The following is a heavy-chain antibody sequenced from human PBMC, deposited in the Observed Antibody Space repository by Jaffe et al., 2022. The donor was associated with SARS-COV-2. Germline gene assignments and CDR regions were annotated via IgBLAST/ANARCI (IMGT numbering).Heavy chain of an antibody. CDR2: IYTSGST. Sequence: QVQLQESGPGLVKPSQTLSLTCTVSGGSISSGSYYWSWIRQPAGKGLEWIGRIYTSGSTNYNPSLKSRVTISVDTSKNQFSLKLSSVTAADTAVYYCARDSFDQPGQQLGWFDPWGQGTLVTVSS. CDR1: GGSISSGSYY. D-gene: IGHD6-13*01. J-gene: IGHJ5*02. V-gene: IGHV4-61*02. CDR3: ARDSFDQPGQQLGWFDP.